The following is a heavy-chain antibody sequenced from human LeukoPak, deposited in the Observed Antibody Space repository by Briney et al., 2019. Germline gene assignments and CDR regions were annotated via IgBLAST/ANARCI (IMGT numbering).Heavy chain of an antibody. J-gene: IGHJ4*01. CDR1: GFVFSTYG. CDR2: ISFDGSNK. CDR3: ARAYGAATIFY. Sequence: GGSLRLSCAASGFVFSTYGMHWVRQAPGKGLEWLSFISFDGSNKKSVDSVEGRFTLSRDNSKNTLYLQKNSLRVEDTAVYYCARAYGAATIFYWGQGTLVTVSS. V-gene: IGHV3-33*05. D-gene: IGHD5-24*01.